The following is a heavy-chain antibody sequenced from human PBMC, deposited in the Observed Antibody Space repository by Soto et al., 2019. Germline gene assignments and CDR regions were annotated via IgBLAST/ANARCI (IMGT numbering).Heavy chain of an antibody. D-gene: IGHD6-19*01. CDR1: GFSLSTSGVG. CDR3: AHSLHPSGWYSSGTFDS. V-gene: IGHV2-5*02. Sequence: QITLKESGPTLVKPTQTLTLTCTFSGFSLSTSGVGVGWIRQPPGKALEWLALIYWDDDKRYSPSLKSRLTITKDTSKHQVVLTMTNMDPLDTATYYCAHSLHPSGWYSSGTFDSWGQGTMVTVSS. CDR2: IYWDDDK. J-gene: IGHJ3*02.